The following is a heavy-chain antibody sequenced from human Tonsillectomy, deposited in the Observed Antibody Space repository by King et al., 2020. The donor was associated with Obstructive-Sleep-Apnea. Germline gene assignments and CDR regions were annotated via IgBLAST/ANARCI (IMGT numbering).Heavy chain of an antibody. J-gene: IGHJ6*02. Sequence: VQLVESGGGLVQPGGSLRLSCAASGFTFSSYSMNWVRQAPGKGLEWVSYISSSSSTIYYADSVKGRFTNSRDNAKNSLYLQMNSLRAEDTAVYYCARDFTDSSGYYYYYGMDVWGQGTTVTVSS. V-gene: IGHV3-48*04. CDR3: ARDFTDSSGYYYYYGMDV. CDR1: GFTFSSYS. D-gene: IGHD3-22*01. CDR2: ISSSSSTI.